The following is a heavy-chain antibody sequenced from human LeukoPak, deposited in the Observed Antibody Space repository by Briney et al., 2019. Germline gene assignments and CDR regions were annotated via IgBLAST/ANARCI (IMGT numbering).Heavy chain of an antibody. CDR3: ARDGRRAGYGGSHKAY. CDR1: GYTFSTFG. J-gene: IGHJ4*02. CDR2: ISTSNGNT. Sequence: ASVKVPCKATGYTFSTFGIAWVRQAPGQRPEWMGWISTSNGNTKYAQKFQGTVTMTTDTSTSTVYLELRTLRSDDTAVYYCARDGRRAGYGGSHKAYWGQGTLVTVSS. V-gene: IGHV1-18*01. D-gene: IGHD1-26*01.